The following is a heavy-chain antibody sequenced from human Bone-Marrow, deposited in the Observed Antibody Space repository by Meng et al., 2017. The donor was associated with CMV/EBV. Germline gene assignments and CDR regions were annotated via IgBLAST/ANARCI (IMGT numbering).Heavy chain of an antibody. J-gene: IGHJ6*02. CDR1: GGTFSSYA. CDR2: IIPIFGTA. CDR3: ARDSTYYYDSSGCTYGMDV. D-gene: IGHD3-22*01. Sequence: SVKVSCKASGGTFSSYAISWVRQAPGQGLEWMGGIIPIFGTANYAQKFQGRVTITTYESTSTAYMELSSRRSEDAAVYYCARDSTYYYDSSGCTYGMDVWGQGPTVTVSS. V-gene: IGHV1-69*05.